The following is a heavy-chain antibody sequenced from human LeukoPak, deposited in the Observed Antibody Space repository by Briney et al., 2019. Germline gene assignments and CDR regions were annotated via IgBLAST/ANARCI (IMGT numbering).Heavy chain of an antibody. J-gene: IGHJ4*02. D-gene: IGHD3-22*01. V-gene: IGHV5-51*01. CDR1: GYSFTNYW. CDR2: MNPVDSDT. Sequence: RGESLKISCKGSGYSFTNYWVAWVRQMPGKGLAWMGIMNPVDSDTRYSPSFQGQVSISADKSINTAYLQWSSLKASDTAMYYCTRRYGRSGYSDYWGQGTLVTVSS. CDR3: TRRYGRSGYSDY.